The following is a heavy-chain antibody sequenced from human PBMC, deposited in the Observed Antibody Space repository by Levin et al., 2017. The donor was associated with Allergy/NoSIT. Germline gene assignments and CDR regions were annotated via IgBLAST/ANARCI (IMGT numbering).Heavy chain of an antibody. D-gene: IGHD6-13*01. J-gene: IGHJ5*02. Sequence: GESLKISCKASGYTFTGYYMHWVRQAPGQGLEWMGWINPNSGGTNYAQKFQGRVTMTRDTSITTAYMELSRLRSDDTAVYYCARGVGSSWYRNWFDPWGQGTLVTVSS. CDR2: INPNSGGT. CDR3: ARGVGSSWYRNWFDP. V-gene: IGHV1-2*02. CDR1: GYTFTGYY.